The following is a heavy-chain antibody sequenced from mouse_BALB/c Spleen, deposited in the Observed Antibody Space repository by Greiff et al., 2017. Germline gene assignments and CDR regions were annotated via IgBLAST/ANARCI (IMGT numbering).Heavy chain of an antibody. J-gene: IGHJ2*01. CDR2: ISSGSSTI. D-gene: IGHD2-1*01. CDR3: ARGGNSYFDY. Sequence: DVQLVESGGGLVQPGGSRKLSCAASGFTFSSFGMHWVRQAPEKGLEWVAYISSGSSTIYYADTVKGRFTISRDNPKNTLFLQMTSLRSEDTAMYYCARGGNSYFDYWGQGTTLTVSS. V-gene: IGHV5-17*02. CDR1: GFTFSSFG.